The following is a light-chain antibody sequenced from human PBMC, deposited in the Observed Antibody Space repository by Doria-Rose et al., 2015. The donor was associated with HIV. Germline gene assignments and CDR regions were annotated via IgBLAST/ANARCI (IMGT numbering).Light chain of an antibody. CDR3: HQYGTSWT. J-gene: IGKJ1*01. CDR2: DGS. V-gene: IGKV3-20*01. Sequence: EIVMTQSPGTLSLSPGERATLSCRASQSFRSTYLAWYQQKPGQAPSLPIYDGSTRATGIPDRFSASGSGTDFTLTINRLEPEDFALYYCHQYGTSWTFGQGTKVEI. CDR1: QSFRSTY.